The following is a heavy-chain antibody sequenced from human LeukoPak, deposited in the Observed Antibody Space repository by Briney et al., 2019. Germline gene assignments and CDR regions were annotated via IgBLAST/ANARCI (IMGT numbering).Heavy chain of an antibody. V-gene: IGHV3-7*01. CDR2: IRQDGSEK. CDR1: GFIFSSYW. Sequence: GGSLRLSCTASGFIFSSYWMTWVRQAPGKGLEWVANIRQDGSEKNFVDSVRGRFTISRDNAKNSLYLQMNTLTAEDTAVYYCARDPIDYWGQGTLVTVTS. CDR3: ARDPIDY. J-gene: IGHJ4*02.